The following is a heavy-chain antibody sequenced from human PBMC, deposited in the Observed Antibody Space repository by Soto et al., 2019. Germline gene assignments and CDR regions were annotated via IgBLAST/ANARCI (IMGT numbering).Heavy chain of an antibody. D-gene: IGHD6-19*01. CDR3: ARDDIPGRAVAIYGMDV. V-gene: IGHV3-33*01. CDR2: IWYDGSNK. J-gene: IGHJ6*02. CDR1: RFTFSNYG. Sequence: SLGLSCAASRFTFSNYGMHWVRQAAGKGLEWVAVIWYDGSNKYYADSVKGRFTISRDNSKNTLYLQMNSLRAEDTAVYYCARDDIPGRAVAIYGMDVWGQGTTVTVSS.